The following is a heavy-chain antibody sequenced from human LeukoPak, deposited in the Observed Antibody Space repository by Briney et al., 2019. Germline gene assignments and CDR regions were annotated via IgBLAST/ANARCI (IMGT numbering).Heavy chain of an antibody. CDR1: GYTFTGYY. CDR3: ASTEGDSSGYQFLDWFDP. Sequence: GASVKVSCKASGYTFTGYYMHWVRQAPGQGLEWMGWINPNSGGTNYAQKFQGRVTMTRDTSISTAYMELSRLRSDDTAVYYCASTEGDSSGYQFLDWFDPWGQGTLVTVSS. J-gene: IGHJ5*02. D-gene: IGHD3-22*01. V-gene: IGHV1-2*02. CDR2: INPNSGGT.